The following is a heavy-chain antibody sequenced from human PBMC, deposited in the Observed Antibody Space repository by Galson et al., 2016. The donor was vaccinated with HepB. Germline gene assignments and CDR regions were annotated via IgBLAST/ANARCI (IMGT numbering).Heavy chain of an antibody. D-gene: IGHD3-10*02. CDR2: IYWDDDE. Sequence: PAPVQPTQTLTLTCTFSGFSLTISGVGVGWIRQPPGKALEWLALIYWDDDERYSPSLKSRLTITKDTPKNQVVLTLTNMDPVDTATYYCAYTRSLFGSYPSLDNWGQGRLVTVSS. CDR1: GFSLTISGVG. J-gene: IGHJ4*02. V-gene: IGHV2-5*02. CDR3: AYTRSLFGSYPSLDN.